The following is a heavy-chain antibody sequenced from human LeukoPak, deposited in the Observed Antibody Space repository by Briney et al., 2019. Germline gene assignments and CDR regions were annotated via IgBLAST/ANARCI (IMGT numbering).Heavy chain of an antibody. Sequence: GGSLRLSCAASGFTFSTYRMSWVRQAPGKGLEWVANIKQDGSEKYYVDSVKGRFTISRDNAKNSLYLQMNSLRAEDTALYFFATDGIAVASIYYFDSWGQGPLVPVSS. CDR3: ATDGIAVASIYYFDS. D-gene: IGHD6-19*01. J-gene: IGHJ4*02. V-gene: IGHV3-7*01. CDR1: GFTFSTYR. CDR2: IKQDGSEK.